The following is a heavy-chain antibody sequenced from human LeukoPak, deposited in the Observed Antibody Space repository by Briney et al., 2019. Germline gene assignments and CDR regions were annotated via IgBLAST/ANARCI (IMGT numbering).Heavy chain of an antibody. Sequence: PGGSLRLSCAASEFTFSSYWMTWVRQAPGKGLEWVANMNQDGSEKNYVDSVKGRFTISRDNAENSLYLQMNSLRAEDTAVYYCARTLYSGYGHGYWGQGTLVTVSS. CDR1: EFTFSSYW. CDR2: MNQDGSEK. V-gene: IGHV3-7*01. CDR3: ARTLYSGYGHGY. D-gene: IGHD5-12*01. J-gene: IGHJ4*02.